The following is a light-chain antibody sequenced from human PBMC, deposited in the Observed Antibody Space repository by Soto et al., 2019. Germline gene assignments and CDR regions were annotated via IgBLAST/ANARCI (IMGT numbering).Light chain of an antibody. CDR1: SSDVGAFDY. Sequence: QSALTQPASVSGSPGQSITISCTGTSSDVGAFDYVSWYQQHPGKAPKLMIYDVNNWPSGVSNRFSGSKSGNTASLTISGLQAEDEADYYCNSYTTSNSYVFGTGTKLTVL. CDR3: NSYTTSNSYV. J-gene: IGLJ1*01. CDR2: DVN. V-gene: IGLV2-14*03.